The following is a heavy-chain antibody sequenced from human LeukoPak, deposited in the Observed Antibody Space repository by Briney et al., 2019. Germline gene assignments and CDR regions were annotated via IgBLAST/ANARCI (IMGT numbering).Heavy chain of an antibody. Sequence: GGSLRLSCAASGFTFSDYYMSWIRQAPGKGLEWVSYISSSGSTIYYADSVKGRFTISRDNAKNSLYLQMNSLRAEDTAVYYCAKDLPYDSSGYYYGDGFDIWGQGTMVTVPS. CDR2: ISSSGSTI. CDR3: AKDLPYDSSGYYYGDGFDI. D-gene: IGHD3-22*01. J-gene: IGHJ3*02. CDR1: GFTFSDYY. V-gene: IGHV3-11*01.